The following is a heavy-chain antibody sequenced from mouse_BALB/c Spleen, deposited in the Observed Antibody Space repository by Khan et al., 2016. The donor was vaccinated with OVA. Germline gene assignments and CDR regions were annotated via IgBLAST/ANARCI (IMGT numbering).Heavy chain of an antibody. CDR2: ISTYYGDA. V-gene: IGHV1S137*01. CDR3: ARGGGGDRFLY. J-gene: IGHJ3*01. D-gene: IGHD3-2*01. CDR1: DYTFTDFT. Sequence: QVQLQQSGAELVRPGVSVKISCKGSDYTFTDFTMHWVKQSHAMSLEWIGVISTYYGDADYSQKFKGKATMTVDKSSNKAYMDLARLTSEDSAIYYWARGGGGDRFLYWGQGTLVTVSA.